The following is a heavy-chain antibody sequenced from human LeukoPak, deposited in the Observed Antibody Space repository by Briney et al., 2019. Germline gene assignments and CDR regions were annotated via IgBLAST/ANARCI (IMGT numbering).Heavy chain of an antibody. V-gene: IGHV3-43D*03. CDR2: ISWVVGGT. J-gene: IGHJ4*02. CDR3: ARSVLRYFDGLSGFDY. D-gene: IGHD3-9*01. CDR1: GFSFDDDA. Sequence: GGCLRLSCVPSGFSFDDDAMRWGRPAPGEGLEWVSLISWVVGGTNYAESVKGGVTISRDNSKNTLYLQMNSLRAENTAVYYCARSVLRYFDGLSGFDYWGQGTLVTVSS.